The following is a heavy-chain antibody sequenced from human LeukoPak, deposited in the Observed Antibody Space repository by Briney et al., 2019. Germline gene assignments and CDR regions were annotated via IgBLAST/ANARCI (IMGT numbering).Heavy chain of an antibody. CDR1: GGSLSSYY. J-gene: IGHJ4*02. Sequence: SETLSLTCTVSGGSLSSYYWSWLRQPPGKGLEWIGYIYYSGSTNYNPSLKSRVTISVDTSKNQFSLKLSSVTAADTAVYYCARTLGYSYGYFIDYWGQGTLVTVSS. D-gene: IGHD5-18*01. CDR3: ARTLGYSYGYFIDY. CDR2: IYYSGST. V-gene: IGHV4-59*01.